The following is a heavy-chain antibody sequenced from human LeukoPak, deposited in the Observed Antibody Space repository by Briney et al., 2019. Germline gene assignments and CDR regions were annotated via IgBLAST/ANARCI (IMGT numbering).Heavy chain of an antibody. CDR3: AKEYSGYDFDY. CDR2: TSGSGANT. CDR1: GSTLRSYD. D-gene: IGHD5-12*01. Sequence: GGSLRLSCAASGSTLRSYDMSWVRQAPGKGLEWVAATSGSGANTYYADSVKGRFTISRDNSQNTLYLQMDSLRAEDTAVYYCAKEYSGYDFDYWGQGTLVTVSS. J-gene: IGHJ4*02. V-gene: IGHV3-23*01.